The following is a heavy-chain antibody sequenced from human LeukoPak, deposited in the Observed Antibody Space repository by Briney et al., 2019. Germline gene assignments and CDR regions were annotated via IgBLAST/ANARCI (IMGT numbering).Heavy chain of an antibody. V-gene: IGHV4-59*01. Sequence: KPSETLSLTCTVPGGSISSYYWGWIRQPPGKGLEWIGYIYYSGSTNYNPSLKSRVTISVDTSKNQFSLKLSSVTAADTAVYYCARSYYYDSSGYSVDYWGQGTLVTVSS. CDR3: ARSYYYDSSGYSVDY. D-gene: IGHD3-22*01. J-gene: IGHJ4*02. CDR1: GGSISSYY. CDR2: IYYSGST.